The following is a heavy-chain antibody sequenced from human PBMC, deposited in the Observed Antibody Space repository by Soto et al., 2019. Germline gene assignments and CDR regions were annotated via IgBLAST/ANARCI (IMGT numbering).Heavy chain of an antibody. J-gene: IGHJ4*02. D-gene: IGHD2-8*01. CDR1: AYTFTNNG. CDR3: ARKAEGFSMYF. V-gene: IGHV1-18*01. CDR2: ISAYNGDT. Sequence: QIQLVQSGPEVREPGASVKVSCKPSAYTFTNNGITWKRQAPGQGPEWMGWISAYNGDTTYARKFQGRVTMTTDTSTRTAYMELRRLTSDDTAVYYCARKAEGFSMYFWGQGTLVIVSS.